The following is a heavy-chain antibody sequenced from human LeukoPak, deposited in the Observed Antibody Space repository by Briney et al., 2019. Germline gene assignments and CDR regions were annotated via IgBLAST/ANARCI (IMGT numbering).Heavy chain of an antibody. CDR2: LSISTGST. D-gene: IGHD5-24*01. Sequence: GGSLTLSCAASRFTFSDYAVSWVRQAPGKGLEWVSSLSISTGSTYYADSVKGRFTISRDNSENILYLQMDSLGAEDTAVYYCAKGQEVATITDFDYWGQGTLVTVSS. V-gene: IGHV3-23*01. J-gene: IGHJ4*02. CDR3: AKGQEVATITDFDY. CDR1: RFTFSDYA.